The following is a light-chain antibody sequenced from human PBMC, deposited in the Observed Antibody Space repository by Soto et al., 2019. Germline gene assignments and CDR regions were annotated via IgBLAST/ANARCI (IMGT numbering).Light chain of an antibody. CDR2: GAS. CDR1: QIVNSNF. J-gene: IGKJ2*01. V-gene: IGKV3-20*01. CDR3: QQYGSSPYN. Sequence: EIVLTQSPDTLSLSPGERATLSCRASQIVNSNFLAWYQQKPGQAPRLLIYGASNRPGGIPEKFSGSGSGTDFTFTINRLEPEDFAVYYCQQYGSSPYNFAQGTKLEI.